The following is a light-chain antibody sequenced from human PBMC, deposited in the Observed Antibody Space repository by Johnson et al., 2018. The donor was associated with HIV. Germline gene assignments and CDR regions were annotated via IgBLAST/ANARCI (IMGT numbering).Light chain of an antibody. CDR2: ENN. CDR1: SSNIGNNY. CDR3: GTWDSSLSAYV. Sequence: QSVLTQPPSVSAAPGQKVTISCSGSSSNIGNNYVSWYQQFTGTAPKLLIYENNKRPSGIPDRFSGSKSGTSATLGITGLQTGDEADYYCGTWDSSLSAYVFGTGTKVTVL. J-gene: IGLJ1*01. V-gene: IGLV1-51*02.